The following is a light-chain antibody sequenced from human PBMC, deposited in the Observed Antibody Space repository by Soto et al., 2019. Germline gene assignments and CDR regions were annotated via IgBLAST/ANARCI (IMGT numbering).Light chain of an antibody. Sequence: EIEMTQSPATLSVSPGERATLSCRASQSISNNLAWYQQKPGQAPRLLIYGASTTATGIPARFSGAGSGTEFTLTISSLQSEDFAVYYCQQYNNWPKTLGQGTKVHIK. CDR1: QSISNN. CDR2: GAS. J-gene: IGKJ1*01. V-gene: IGKV3-15*01. CDR3: QQYNNWPKT.